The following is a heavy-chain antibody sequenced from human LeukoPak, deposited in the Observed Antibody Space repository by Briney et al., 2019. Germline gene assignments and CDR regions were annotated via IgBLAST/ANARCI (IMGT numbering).Heavy chain of an antibody. CDR3: ARDYCSGGSCCYDY. D-gene: IGHD2-15*01. J-gene: IGHJ4*02. CDR2: INPNSGGT. CDR1: GYTFTDYY. Sequence: ASVKVSCKASGYTFTDYYMHWVRQAPGQGLEWMGWINPNSGGTNYAQKFQGRVTMTRDTSISTAYMELSRLRSDDTAVYYCARDYCSGGSCCYDYWGQGTLATVSS. V-gene: IGHV1-2*02.